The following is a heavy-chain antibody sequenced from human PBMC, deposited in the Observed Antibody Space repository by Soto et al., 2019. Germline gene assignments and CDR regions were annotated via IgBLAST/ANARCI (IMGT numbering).Heavy chain of an antibody. CDR1: GGSFGGYY. CDR2: INHGGST. V-gene: IGHV4-34*01. Sequence: QVRLHQWGAGLLKPSETLSLTCAVYGGSFGGYYWSWIRQSPGKGLEWIGEINHGGSTSYRSSLTTXFTTSLHTSKTQLSPKLASVTAADTAVYSCATKDGPTWAFDYWCQGTLVSV. CDR3: ATKDGPTWAFDY. D-gene: IGHD7-27*01. J-gene: IGHJ4*02.